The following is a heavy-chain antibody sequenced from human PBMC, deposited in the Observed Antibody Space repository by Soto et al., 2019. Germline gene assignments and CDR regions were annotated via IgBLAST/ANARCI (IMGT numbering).Heavy chain of an antibody. D-gene: IGHD5-12*01. V-gene: IGHV3-30*18. CDR1: GFTFSRYG. CDR2: ISYDGSNK. CDR3: AKGYSGYDLFDY. Sequence: PGESLKISCAASGFTFSRYGMHWVRQAPGKGLEWVAVISYDGSNKYYADSVKGRFTISRDNSKNTLYLQMNSLRAEDTAVYYCAKGYSGYDLFDYWGQGTLVTVSS. J-gene: IGHJ4*02.